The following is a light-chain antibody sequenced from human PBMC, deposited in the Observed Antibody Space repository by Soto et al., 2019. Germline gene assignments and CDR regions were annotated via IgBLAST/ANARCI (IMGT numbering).Light chain of an antibody. V-gene: IGLV2-14*03. CDR2: DVS. CDR1: SSYVGGYNY. J-gene: IGLJ2*01. CDR3: SSYTSSSTPVV. Sequence: QSALTQPASVAGSPGQSITISCTGTSSYVGGYNYVSWYQQHPGKAPKLMIYDVSNRPSGVSNRFSGSKSGNTASLTISGLQAEDEADYNCSSYTSSSTPVVFGGGTKLTVL.